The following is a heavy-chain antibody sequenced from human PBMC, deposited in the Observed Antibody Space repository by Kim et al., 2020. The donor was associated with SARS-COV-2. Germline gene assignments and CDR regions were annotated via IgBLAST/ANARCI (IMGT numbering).Heavy chain of an antibody. Sequence: SETLSLTCTVSGGSINSYYCWIRQPPGKGLEWIGYMYYTGTTSYNPSLKSRLTISVDTSKNQLSLKVSSMTAADTAVYYCARGRSGTGGMDVWGQGTTVTVSS. CDR3: ARGRSGTGGMDV. D-gene: IGHD1-7*01. CDR2: MYYTGTT. J-gene: IGHJ6*02. CDR1: GGSINSYY. V-gene: IGHV4-59*01.